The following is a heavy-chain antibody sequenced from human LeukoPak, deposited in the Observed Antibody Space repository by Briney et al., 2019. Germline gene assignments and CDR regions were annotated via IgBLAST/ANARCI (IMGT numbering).Heavy chain of an antibody. D-gene: IGHD2-15*01. J-gene: IGHJ4*02. CDR1: GYTFTSYD. CDR2: MNPNSGNT. CDR3: ARGSGGRSTNCQRCRFFDF. V-gene: IGHV1-8*01. Sequence: ASVKVSCKASGYTFTSYDINWVRQATGQGLEWMGWMNPNSGNTGYAQKFQGRVTMTRNTSISTAYMELTRLRSDDTAVYYCARGSGGRSTNCQRCRFFDFWGQGTLVTVSS.